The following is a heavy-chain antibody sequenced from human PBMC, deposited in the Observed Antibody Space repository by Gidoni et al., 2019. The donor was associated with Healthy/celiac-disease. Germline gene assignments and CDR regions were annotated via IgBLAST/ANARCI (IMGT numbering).Heavy chain of an antibody. V-gene: IGHV5-51*01. CDR3: ARQPVAGTGWFDP. Sequence: WMGIIYPGDSDTRYSPSFQGQVTISADKSISTAYLQWSSLKASDTAMYYCARQPVAGTGWFDPWGQGTLVTVSS. D-gene: IGHD6-19*01. J-gene: IGHJ5*02. CDR2: IYPGDSDT.